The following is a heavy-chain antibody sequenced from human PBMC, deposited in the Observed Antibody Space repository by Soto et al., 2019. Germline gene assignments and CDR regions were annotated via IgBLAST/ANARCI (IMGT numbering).Heavy chain of an antibody. J-gene: IGHJ3*02. CDR1: GFTFSSYS. D-gene: IGHD6-19*01. CDR3: ARDRVAVAVAFDI. CDR2: ISSSSSYI. Sequence: GGSLRLSCAASGFTFSSYSMNWVRQAPGKGLEWVSSISSSSSYIYYADSVKGRFTISRDNAKNSLYLQMNSLRAEDTAVYYCARDRVAVAVAFDIWGQGTMVTVS. V-gene: IGHV3-21*01.